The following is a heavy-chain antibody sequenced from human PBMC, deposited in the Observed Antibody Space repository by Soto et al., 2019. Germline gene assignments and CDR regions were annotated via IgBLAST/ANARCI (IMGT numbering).Heavy chain of an antibody. J-gene: IGHJ3*01. CDR1: GYTFTSYR. Sequence: APVKVSCKASGYTFTSYRISWVRQAPGQGLEWMGWISAYNGNTNYAQKLQGRVTLTTDTSTSTAYMELRSLRSDDTAVYYCARGHSGYWNAFDLWGQGTMVTVSS. V-gene: IGHV1-18*01. D-gene: IGHD5-12*01. CDR2: ISAYNGNT. CDR3: ARGHSGYWNAFDL.